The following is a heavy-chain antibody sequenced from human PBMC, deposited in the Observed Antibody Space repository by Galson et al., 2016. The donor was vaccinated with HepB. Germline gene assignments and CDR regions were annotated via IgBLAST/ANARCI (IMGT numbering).Heavy chain of an antibody. D-gene: IGHD3-22*01. CDR1: GLTFDDYA. Sequence: SLRLSCAVSGLTFDDYAIHWVRQAPGKGLEWVSGISWDSRSIDYADSVKGRFTISRDNAKNSLYLQMSSLRAEDTALYYCASGYFYDSSGYYFDYWGQGTLVTVS. J-gene: IGHJ4*02. CDR3: ASGYFYDSSGYYFDY. CDR2: ISWDSRSI. V-gene: IGHV3-9*01.